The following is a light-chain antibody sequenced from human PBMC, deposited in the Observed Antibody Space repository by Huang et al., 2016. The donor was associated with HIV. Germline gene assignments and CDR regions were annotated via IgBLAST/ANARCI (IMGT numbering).Light chain of an antibody. Sequence: IQMTQSPSSLSASVGDRVTITCRASQGITNSLAWYQQKPGKAPKLLIYGASNLESGVPSRFSGSGSGTDYTLTISSLQPEDFATYYCHQYYNTPRALTFGGGTKVEV. J-gene: IGKJ4*01. CDR1: QGITNS. CDR3: HQYYNTPRALT. CDR2: GAS. V-gene: IGKV1-NL1*01.